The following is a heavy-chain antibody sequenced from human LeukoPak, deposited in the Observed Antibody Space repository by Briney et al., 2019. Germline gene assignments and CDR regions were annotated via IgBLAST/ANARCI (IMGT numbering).Heavy chain of an antibody. CDR3: ARAYGSGLAMDY. D-gene: IGHD3-10*01. J-gene: IGHJ4*02. CDR1: GGSISSYC. CDR2: IYYSGST. Sequence: SETLSLTCTVSGGSISSYCWSWIRQPPGKGLEWIGYIYYSGSTNYNPSLKSRVTISVDTSKNQFSLKLSSVTAADTAVYYCARAYGSGLAMDYWGQGTLVTVSS. V-gene: IGHV4-59*01.